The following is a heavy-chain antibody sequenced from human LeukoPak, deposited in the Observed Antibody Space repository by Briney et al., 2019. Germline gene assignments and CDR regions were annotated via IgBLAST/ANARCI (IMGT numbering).Heavy chain of an antibody. V-gene: IGHV4-4*07. CDR3: ARGGYCGGDCYSWYFDL. Sequence: PSETLSLTCTVPGGSISSYYWSWIRQPAGKGLEWIGRIYTSGSTNYNPSLKSRVTMSVDTSKNQFSLKLSSVTAADTAVYYCARGGYCGGDCYSWYFDLWGRGTLVTVSS. D-gene: IGHD2-21*02. J-gene: IGHJ2*01. CDR1: GGSISSYY. CDR2: IYTSGST.